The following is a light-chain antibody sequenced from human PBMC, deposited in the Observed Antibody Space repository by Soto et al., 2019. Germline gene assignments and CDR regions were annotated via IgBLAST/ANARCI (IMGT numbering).Light chain of an antibody. CDR2: ETY. CDR3: QQYGSSGT. J-gene: IGKJ1*01. Sequence: IVLTQSPATLSVSPGQRAALSCRASQSVGSKLSWYQQKPGQAPRLLNYETYRRATGIPDRFSGSGSGTDFTLTSSRLEPEDFAVYYCQQYGSSGTFGQGTKVDI. V-gene: IGKV3-20*01. CDR1: QSVGSK.